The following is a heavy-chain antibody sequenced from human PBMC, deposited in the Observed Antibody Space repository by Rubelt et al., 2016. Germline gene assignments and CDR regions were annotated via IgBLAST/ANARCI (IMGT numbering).Heavy chain of an antibody. V-gene: IGHV3-30*01. CDR2: SYDGDNK. CDR3: ARVFKFYYYYGMDV. D-gene: IGHD3-3*01. J-gene: IGHJ6*02. Sequence: SYDGDNKYYADSVKGRFTISRDNSKNTLYLQMNSLRAEDTAVYYCARVFKFYYYYGMDVWGQGTTVTVSS.